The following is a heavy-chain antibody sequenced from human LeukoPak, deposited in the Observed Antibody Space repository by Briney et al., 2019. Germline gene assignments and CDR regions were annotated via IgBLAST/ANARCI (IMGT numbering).Heavy chain of an antibody. D-gene: IGHD2-2*01. Sequence: SETLSLTCTVSGGSISSGSYYWSWIRQPAGKGLEWIGRIYTSGSTNYNPSLKSRVTISVDRSKNQFSLNLRSVTAADTAVYYCVRGEYCSNTTCYEYFQHWGQGTLVTVSS. CDR1: GGSISSGSYY. CDR3: VRGEYCSNTTCYEYFQH. V-gene: IGHV4-61*02. CDR2: IYTSGST. J-gene: IGHJ1*01.